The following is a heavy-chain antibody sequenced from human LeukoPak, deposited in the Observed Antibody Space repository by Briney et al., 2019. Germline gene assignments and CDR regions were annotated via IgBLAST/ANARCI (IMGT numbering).Heavy chain of an antibody. J-gene: IGHJ4*02. CDR1: GYTFTGYY. Sequence: ASVKVSCKASGYTFTGYYMHWVRQAPGQGLEWMGWINPNSGGTNYAQKFQGRVTMTGDTSISTAYMELSRLRSDDTAVYYCARQFEKAAAGSDPSYYFDYWGQGTLVTVSS. CDR3: ARQFEKAAAGSDPSYYFDY. CDR2: INPNSGGT. D-gene: IGHD6-13*01. V-gene: IGHV1-2*02.